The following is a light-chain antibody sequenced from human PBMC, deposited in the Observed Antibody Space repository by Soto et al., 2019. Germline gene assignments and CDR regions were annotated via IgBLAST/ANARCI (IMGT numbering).Light chain of an antibody. J-gene: IGKJ1*01. CDR2: AAS. CDR1: QSISSY. V-gene: IGKV1-39*01. CDR3: QQSYSTTRT. Sequence: DIQMTQSPSSVSASVGDRVTIACRASQSISSYLNWYQQKPGKAPKLLIYAASSLQSGVPSRFSGSGSGTDFTLTISSLQPEDFATYYCQQSYSTTRTFGEGTKVDXK.